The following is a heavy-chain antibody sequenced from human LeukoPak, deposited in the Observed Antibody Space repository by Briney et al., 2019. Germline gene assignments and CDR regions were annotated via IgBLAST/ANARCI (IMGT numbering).Heavy chain of an antibody. J-gene: IGHJ4*02. Sequence: GGSLRLSCAASGFTFSSYEMNWVRQAPGKGLEGGSYISSSGSTIYYADSVKGRFTISRDNAQNPLYLQMNSLRAEDTAVYYCARAVYIAAAGYWGQGTLVTVSS. CDR1: GFTFSSYE. CDR3: ARAVYIAAAGY. D-gene: IGHD6-13*01. CDR2: ISSSGSTI. V-gene: IGHV3-48*03.